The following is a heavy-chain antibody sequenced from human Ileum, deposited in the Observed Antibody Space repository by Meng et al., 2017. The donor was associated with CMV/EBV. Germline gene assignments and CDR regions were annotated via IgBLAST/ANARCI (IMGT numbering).Heavy chain of an antibody. CDR1: GYTFATDY. CDR3: AKVTAGTVAFDY. J-gene: IGHJ4*02. D-gene: IGHD6-13*01. V-gene: IGHV1-2*02. CDR2: IDPKSGGT. Sequence: VQLWASGAEVKKPGASVKGTCQASGYTFATDYIHWVRQAPRQGLEWMGWIDPKSGGTDYAQNFQGRVTMTGDTSISTAYMELSSLRSDDTAVYYCAKVTAGTVAFDYWGQGTLVTVSS.